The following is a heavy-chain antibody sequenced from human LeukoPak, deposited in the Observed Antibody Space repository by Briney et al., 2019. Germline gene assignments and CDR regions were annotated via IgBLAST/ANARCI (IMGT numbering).Heavy chain of an antibody. J-gene: IGHJ4*01. D-gene: IGHD3-3*01. Sequence: PGGSLRLSCAASGFTFSTYDMNWVRQAPGKGLEWVSSISSRSSSIYYADSVKGRFTISRDNAKNSLYLQMNSLRAEDTAVYWCARDYIAYDPLDYWGQEPWSPSPQ. CDR2: ISSRSSSI. CDR3: ARDYIAYDPLDY. CDR1: GFTFSTYD. V-gene: IGHV3-21*01.